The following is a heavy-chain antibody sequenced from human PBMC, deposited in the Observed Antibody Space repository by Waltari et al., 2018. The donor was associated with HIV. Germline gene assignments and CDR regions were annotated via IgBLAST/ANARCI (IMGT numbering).Heavy chain of an antibody. V-gene: IGHV3-7*04. CDR2: IKQDGSEK. J-gene: IGHJ4*02. D-gene: IGHD3-10*01. Sequence: EVQLVESGGGLVQPGGSLRLSCAAPGFTFSRYWMSWVRQAPGKGLEWVANIKQDGSEKYYVDSVNGRFTISRDNAENSLYLQMNSLRAEDTAVYYCARGGFYGSGSKVNWGQGTLVTVS. CDR3: ARGGFYGSGSKVN. CDR1: GFTFSRYW.